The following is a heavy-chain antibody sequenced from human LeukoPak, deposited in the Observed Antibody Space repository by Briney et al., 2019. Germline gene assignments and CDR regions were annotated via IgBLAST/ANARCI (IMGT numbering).Heavy chain of an antibody. V-gene: IGHV4-59*08. Sequence: SETLSLTCTVSGGSISSYYWSWIRQPPGKGLEWIGYIYYSGSTNYNPSLKSRVTISVDTSKNQFSLKLSSVTAADTAVYYCARRGGDYGDSGDWFDPWGQGTLVTVSS. CDR2: IYYSGST. D-gene: IGHD4-17*01. CDR1: GGSISSYY. CDR3: ARRGGDYGDSGDWFDP. J-gene: IGHJ5*02.